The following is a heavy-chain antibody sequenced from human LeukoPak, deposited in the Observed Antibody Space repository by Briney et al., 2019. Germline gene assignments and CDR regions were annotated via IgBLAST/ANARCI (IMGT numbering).Heavy chain of an antibody. CDR1: GFTFSGSA. Sequence: GGSLRLSCAASGFTFSGSAMHWVRQASGKGLEWVGRIRSKANNYATVYAASMKGRFTISRDDSKNTTYLQMNSLKTEDTAVYYCARRAPYRSSWYVDSWGQGTLVTVSS. CDR2: IRSKANNYAT. J-gene: IGHJ4*02. V-gene: IGHV3-73*01. CDR3: ARRAPYRSSWYVDS. D-gene: IGHD6-13*01.